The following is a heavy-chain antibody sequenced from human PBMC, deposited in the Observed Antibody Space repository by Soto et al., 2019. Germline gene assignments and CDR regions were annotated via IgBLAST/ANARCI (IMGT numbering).Heavy chain of an antibody. Sequence: VQLLESGGDLVQPGGSLRLSCAASGFSFSSYAMSWVRQAPGKGLEWMSAISGDGGSTHYADSVKGRFTISRDNSKSTLFLQANSLRAEDTALYYCAREPYSSGHFAAFDIWGQGTMVTVSS. J-gene: IGHJ3*02. CDR1: GFSFSSYA. CDR3: AREPYSSGHFAAFDI. D-gene: IGHD6-19*01. V-gene: IGHV3-23*01. CDR2: ISGDGGST.